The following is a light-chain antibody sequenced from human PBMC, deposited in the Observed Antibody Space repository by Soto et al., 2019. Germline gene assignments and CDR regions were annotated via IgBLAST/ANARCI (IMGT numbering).Light chain of an antibody. Sequence: IVMTQSPATLSVSPWERATLSCRASQSVSSNLAWYQQKPGQAPRLLIYGASSRATGIPDRFSGSGSGTDFTLTISSLEPEDFAVYYCQQRSNWPPFTFGPGTKVDIK. V-gene: IGKV3-11*01. CDR1: QSVSSN. J-gene: IGKJ3*01. CDR3: QQRSNWPPFT. CDR2: GAS.